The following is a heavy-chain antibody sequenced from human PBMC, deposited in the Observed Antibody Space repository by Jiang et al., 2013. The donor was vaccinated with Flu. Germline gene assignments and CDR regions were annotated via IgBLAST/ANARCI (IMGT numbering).Heavy chain of an antibody. CDR3: ARDPYYGSGSNYYYYYMDV. D-gene: IGHD3-10*01. J-gene: IGHJ6*03. CDR1: GYTFTGYY. V-gene: IGHV1-2*04. Sequence: GAEVKKPGASVKVSCKASGYTFTGYYMHWVRQAPGQGLEWMGWINPNSGGTNYAQKFQGWVTMTRDTSISTAYMELSRLRSDDTAVYYCARDPYYGSGSNYYYYYMDVWGKGTTVTVSS. CDR2: INPNSGGT.